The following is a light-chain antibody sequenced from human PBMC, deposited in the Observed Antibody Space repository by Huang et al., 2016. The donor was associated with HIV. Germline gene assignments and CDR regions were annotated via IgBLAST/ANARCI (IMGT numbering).Light chain of an antibody. CDR3: MQALQTPRA. Sequence: DIIMTQSPLFLPVSGAPASISCTSSQSLLASHHYNYLDWYRQKPGQSPQLFIYLASNRAAGVPVKFSGSGSGTNFTLRISGVEPEDAAIYYCMQALQTPRAFGQGTRLEIK. V-gene: IGKV2-28*01. CDR1: QSLLASHHYNY. J-gene: IGKJ1*01. CDR2: LAS.